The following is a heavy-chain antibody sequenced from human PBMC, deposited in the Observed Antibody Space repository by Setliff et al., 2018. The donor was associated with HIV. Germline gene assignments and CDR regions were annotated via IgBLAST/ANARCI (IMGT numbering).Heavy chain of an antibody. D-gene: IGHD1-7*01. CDR1: GGSISSHY. J-gene: IGHJ4*02. CDR2: IYYSGTT. CDR3: ARRGIIAGTTDF. Sequence: SETLSLTCTVSGGSISSHYWSWIRQPPGKGLEWIAYIYYSGTTSYNPSLKSRVTISVDTSKNQFSLKLTSVTAADTAVYYCARRGIIAGTTDFWGQGTPVTVSS. V-gene: IGHV4-59*08.